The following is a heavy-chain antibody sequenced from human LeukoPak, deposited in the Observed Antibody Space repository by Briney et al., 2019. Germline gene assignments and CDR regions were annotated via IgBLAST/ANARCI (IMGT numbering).Heavy chain of an antibody. J-gene: IGHJ4*02. CDR2: INHSGST. CDR3: ARAEEFGEGAPFDY. V-gene: IGHV4-34*01. Sequence: SETLSLTCAVYGGSFSGYYWSWIRQPPGKGLEWIGEINHSGSTNYNPSLKSRVTISVDTSKNQFSLKLSSVTAADTAVYYCARAEEFGEGAPFDYWGQGTLVTVSS. D-gene: IGHD3-10*01. CDR1: GGSFSGYY.